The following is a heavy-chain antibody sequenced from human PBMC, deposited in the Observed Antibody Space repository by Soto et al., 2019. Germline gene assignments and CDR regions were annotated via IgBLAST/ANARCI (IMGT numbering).Heavy chain of an antibody. CDR3: ARHLFSYSSSTTFDY. V-gene: IGHV5-10-1*01. J-gene: IGHJ4*02. Sequence: GESLKISCKGSGYSFTSYWISWVRQMPGKGLEWMGRIDPSDSYTNYSPSFQGHVTISADKSISTAYLQWSSLKASDTAMYYCARHLFSYSSSTTFDYWGQGTLVTVPQ. CDR2: IDPSDSYT. CDR1: GYSFTSYW. D-gene: IGHD6-6*01.